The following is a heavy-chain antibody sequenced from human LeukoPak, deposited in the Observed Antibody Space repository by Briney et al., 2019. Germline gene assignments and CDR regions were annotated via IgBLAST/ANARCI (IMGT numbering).Heavy chain of an antibody. D-gene: IGHD3-22*01. Sequence: TGGSLRLSCAASGFTVSSNYMSWVRQAPGKGLEWVSVIYSGGSTYYADSVKGRFTISRDNSKNTLYLQMNSLRAEDTAVYYCARETYYYDSSGYNDYWGQGTLVTVSS. CDR2: IYSGGST. J-gene: IGHJ4*02. CDR3: ARETYYYDSSGYNDY. CDR1: GFTVSSNY. V-gene: IGHV3-53*01.